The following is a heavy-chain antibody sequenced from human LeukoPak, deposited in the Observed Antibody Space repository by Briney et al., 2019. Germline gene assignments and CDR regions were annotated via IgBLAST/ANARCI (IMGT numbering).Heavy chain of an antibody. V-gene: IGHV3-30*03. J-gene: IGHJ4*02. CDR2: ISYDGSNK. D-gene: IGHD6-19*01. Sequence: PGRSLRLSCAASGFTFSSYGMHWVRQAPGKGLEWVAVISYDGSNKYYADSVKGRFTISRDNSKNTLYLQMNSLRAEDTAVYYCARVTAAGRDFDYWGQGTLVTVSS. CDR3: ARVTAAGRDFDY. CDR1: GFTFSSYG.